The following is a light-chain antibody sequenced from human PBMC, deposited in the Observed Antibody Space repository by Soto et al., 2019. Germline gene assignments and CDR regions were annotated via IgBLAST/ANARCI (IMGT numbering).Light chain of an antibody. J-gene: IGKJ1*01. CDR3: QQYGSSPQT. Sequence: EMVMTQSPAILSVSPGERATLSCRASQSVSSNLAWYQQKPGQAPRLLIYGASTRATSIPARFSGSGSGTDFTLTISRLEPEDFAVYYCQQYGSSPQTFGQGTKVDIK. CDR2: GAS. CDR1: QSVSSN. V-gene: IGKV3-20*01.